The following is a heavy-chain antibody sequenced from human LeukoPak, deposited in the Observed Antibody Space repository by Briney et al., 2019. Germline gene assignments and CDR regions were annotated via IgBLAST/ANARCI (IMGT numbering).Heavy chain of an antibody. Sequence: GGSLRLSGEAAGFSFRDYPMGWVRRASGKGLEWVSAISGSGGSTGYADSVKGRFTISRDNPKNTLYLQMNSLRAEDTAVYYCAKAPVGHCSGGSCYPFDYWGQGTLVTVSS. V-gene: IGHV3-23*01. CDR1: GFSFRDYP. D-gene: IGHD2-15*01. J-gene: IGHJ4*02. CDR3: AKAPVGHCSGGSCYPFDY. CDR2: ISGSGGST.